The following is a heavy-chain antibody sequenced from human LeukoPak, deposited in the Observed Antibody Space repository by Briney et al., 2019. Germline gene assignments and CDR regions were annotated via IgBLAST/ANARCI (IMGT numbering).Heavy chain of an antibody. CDR3: ARVMITFGGVISPFDY. V-gene: IGHV3-7*01. CDR2: IKQDGSEK. J-gene: IGHJ4*02. D-gene: IGHD3-16*02. CDR1: GFTFSSYW. Sequence: GGSLRLSCAASGFTFSSYWMSWVRQAPGKGLEWVANIKQDGSEKYYVDSVKGRFTISRDNAKNSLYLQMNSLRAEDRAVYYCARVMITFGGVISPFDYWGQGTLVTVSS.